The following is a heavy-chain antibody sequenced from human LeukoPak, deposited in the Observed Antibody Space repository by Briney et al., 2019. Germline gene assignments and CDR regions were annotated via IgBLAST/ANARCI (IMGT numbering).Heavy chain of an antibody. CDR3: AELGITMIGGV. J-gene: IGHJ6*04. Sequence: GGSLRLSCAASGFTFDDYGMSWVRQAPGKGLEWVSSISSSSSYIYYADSVKGRFTISRDNAKNSLYLQMNSLRAEDTAVYYCAELGITMIGGVWGKGTTVTISS. CDR2: ISSSSSYI. D-gene: IGHD3-10*02. CDR1: GFTFDDYG. V-gene: IGHV3-21*01.